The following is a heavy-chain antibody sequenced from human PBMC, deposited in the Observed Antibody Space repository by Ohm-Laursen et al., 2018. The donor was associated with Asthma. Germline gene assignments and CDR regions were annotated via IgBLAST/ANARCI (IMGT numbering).Heavy chain of an antibody. CDR1: GGSISSGHYY. J-gene: IGHJ4*02. D-gene: IGHD3-10*01. CDR2: IHYSGTT. CDR3: ARDGRLRGSFDY. Sequence: LSLTCTVSGGSISSGHYYWTWIRQRPGTGLEWIGNIHYSGTTIYTPSLESRLTISLDTSKNQFSLNLSSVTAADTALYFCARDGRLRGSFDYWGQGALVTVSS. V-gene: IGHV4-31*03.